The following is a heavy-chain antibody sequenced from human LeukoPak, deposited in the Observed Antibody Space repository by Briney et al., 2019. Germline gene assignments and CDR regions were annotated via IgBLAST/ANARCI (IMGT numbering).Heavy chain of an antibody. CDR1: GFTVSTNY. CDR2: IYTGGST. Sequence: PGGSLRLSCAASGFTVSTNYLSWVRQAPGKGLDWVSVIYTGGSTFYADSVKGRFTISRDNSKNTLYLQMNSLRAEDTAVYYCARDWEYSSSWGYMDVWGKGTTVTVSS. J-gene: IGHJ6*03. CDR3: ARDWEYSSSWGYMDV. D-gene: IGHD6-6*01. V-gene: IGHV3-66*01.